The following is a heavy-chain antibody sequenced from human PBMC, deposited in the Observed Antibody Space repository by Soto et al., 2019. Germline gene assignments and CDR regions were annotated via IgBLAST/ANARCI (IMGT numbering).Heavy chain of an antibody. Sequence: PSETLSLTCTVSGGSLSSYYWSWIRQPPGKGLEWIGYIYYSGSTNYNPSLKSRVTISVDTSKNQFSLKLSSVTAADTAVYYCARLKEDYYDSSGYYYYFDYWGQGTLVTVSS. CDR1: GGSLSSYY. CDR3: ARLKEDYYDSSGYYYYFDY. V-gene: IGHV4-59*01. CDR2: IYYSGST. D-gene: IGHD3-22*01. J-gene: IGHJ4*02.